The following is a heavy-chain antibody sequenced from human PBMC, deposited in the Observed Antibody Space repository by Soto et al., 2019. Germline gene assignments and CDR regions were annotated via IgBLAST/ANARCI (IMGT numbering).Heavy chain of an antibody. V-gene: IGHV1-46*01. CDR3: AREGTAMPADAFDI. D-gene: IGHD2-2*01. Sequence: QVQLVQSGAEVKKPGASVKVSCKASGYTLTRNYVHWVRQAPGQGLQWMGVISPSGGRPSYAQKFXXXVXXTSDTSANTVYMELSSLRSEDTAVYYCAREGTAMPADAFDIWGQGTMVTVAS. CDR1: GYTLTRNY. J-gene: IGHJ3*02. CDR2: ISPSGGRP.